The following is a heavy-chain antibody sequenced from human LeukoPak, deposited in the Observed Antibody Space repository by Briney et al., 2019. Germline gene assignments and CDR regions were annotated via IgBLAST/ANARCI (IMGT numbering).Heavy chain of an antibody. CDR2: IYYSGST. Sequence: SETLSLTCTVSVGSTSSYYWSWIRQPPGKGLEWSGYIYYSGSTNYNPSLKSRVTLSVDTSKSQFSLKLSYVTAADTAVYYCARIRQQPTYDGMDVWGQGTTVTVSS. CDR3: ARIRQQPTYDGMDV. D-gene: IGHD6-13*01. V-gene: IGHV4-59*08. J-gene: IGHJ6*02. CDR1: VGSTSSYY.